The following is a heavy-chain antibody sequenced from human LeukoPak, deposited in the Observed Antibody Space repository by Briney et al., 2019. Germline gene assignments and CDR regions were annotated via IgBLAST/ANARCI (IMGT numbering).Heavy chain of an antibody. CDR1: GFTFSDYW. CDR3: AKERDTAMVTIDY. D-gene: IGHD5-18*01. CDR2: IRYDGSNK. V-gene: IGHV3-30*02. Sequence: GGSLRLSCAVSGFTFSDYWMHWVRQAPGKGLEWVAFIRYDGSNKYYADSVKGRFTISRDNSKNTLYLQMNSLRAEDTAVYYCAKERDTAMVTIDYWGQGTLVTVSS. J-gene: IGHJ4*02.